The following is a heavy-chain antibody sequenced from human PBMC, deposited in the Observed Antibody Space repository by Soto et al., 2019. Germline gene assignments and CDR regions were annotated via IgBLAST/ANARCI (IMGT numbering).Heavy chain of an antibody. V-gene: IGHV4-31*03. Sequence: QVQLQESGPGLVKPSQTLSLTCTVSGGSISSGGYYWSWIRQHPGQGLEWIGYIYYSGSTYYNPSLKSRVTISVDTSKNQFSLKLSSVTAADTAVYYCARCDSWSLYYGMDVWGQGTTVTVSS. CDR3: ARCDSWSLYYGMDV. CDR1: GGSISSGGYY. CDR2: IYYSGST. J-gene: IGHJ6*02. D-gene: IGHD3-3*01.